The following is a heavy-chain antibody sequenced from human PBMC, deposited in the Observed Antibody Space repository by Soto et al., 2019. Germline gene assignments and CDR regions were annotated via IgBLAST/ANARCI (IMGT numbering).Heavy chain of an antibody. CDR2: ISSSGYI. CDR1: GFNFNSYT. D-gene: IGHD2-15*01. CDR3: ARDCSGGSCYPGMDV. V-gene: IGHV3-21*01. Sequence: TGGALRLSCADSGFNFNSYTINWVRQAPGKRLEWLSSISSSGYIFSTDSVRGRFTISRDNAKNSVYLQINSLRAEDTAIYFCARDCSGGSCYPGMDVWGQRTTVT. J-gene: IGHJ6*02.